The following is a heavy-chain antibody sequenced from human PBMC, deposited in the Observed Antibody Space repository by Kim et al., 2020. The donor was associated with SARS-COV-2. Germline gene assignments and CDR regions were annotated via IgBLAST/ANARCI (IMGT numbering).Heavy chain of an antibody. J-gene: IGHJ4*02. CDR1: KFTFSSYA. D-gene: IGHD5-12*01. Sequence: GGSLRLSCAASKFTFSSYAMSWVRQAPGKGLEWVSGISGSGRSTYYADSVKGRFTISRDNSKNTLYLQMNSLRAEDTALYYCARDNFRGWITPTDYWGQGTLLTVSS. V-gene: IGHV3-23*01. CDR2: ISGSGRST. CDR3: ARDNFRGWITPTDY.